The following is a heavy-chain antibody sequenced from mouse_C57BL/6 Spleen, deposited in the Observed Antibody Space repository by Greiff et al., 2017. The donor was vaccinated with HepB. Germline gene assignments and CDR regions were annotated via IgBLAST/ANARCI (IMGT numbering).Heavy chain of an antibody. Sequence: QVQLQQSGPELVKPGASVKISCKASGYSFTSYYIHWVKQRPGQGLEWIGWIYPGSGNTKYNEKFKGKATLTADTSSSTAYMQLSSLTSEDSAVYYCARDYYSNYVGFAYWGQGTLVTVSA. V-gene: IGHV1-66*01. J-gene: IGHJ3*01. CDR3: ARDYYSNYVGFAY. CDR1: GYSFTSYY. CDR2: IYPGSGNT. D-gene: IGHD2-5*01.